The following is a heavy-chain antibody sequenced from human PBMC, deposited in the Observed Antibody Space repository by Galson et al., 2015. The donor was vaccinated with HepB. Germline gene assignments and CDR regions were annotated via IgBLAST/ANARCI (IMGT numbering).Heavy chain of an antibody. CDR1: GGTFSSYA. Sequence: SVKVSCKASGGTFSSYAISWVRQAPGQGLEWMGGIIPIFGTANYAQKFQGRVTITADESTSTAYMELSSLRSEDTAAYYCARDPGTMVRGVMTWFDPWGQGTLVTVSS. CDR3: ARDPGTMVRGVMTWFDP. CDR2: IIPIFGTA. D-gene: IGHD3-10*01. V-gene: IGHV1-69*13. J-gene: IGHJ5*02.